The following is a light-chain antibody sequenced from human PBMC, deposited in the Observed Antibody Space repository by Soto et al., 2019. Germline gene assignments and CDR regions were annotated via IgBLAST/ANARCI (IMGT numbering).Light chain of an antibody. Sequence: QSVLTQPASVSVSPGQSITISCTGTSSDVGGYNYVSWYQQHPGKAPKLMIYEVSNRPSGVSDRFSGSKSGNTASLTISGLQAEDKADYYCGSYTSSRIYVFGAGTKVTVL. CDR1: SSDVGGYNY. CDR2: EVS. J-gene: IGLJ1*01. CDR3: GSYTSSRIYV. V-gene: IGLV2-14*01.